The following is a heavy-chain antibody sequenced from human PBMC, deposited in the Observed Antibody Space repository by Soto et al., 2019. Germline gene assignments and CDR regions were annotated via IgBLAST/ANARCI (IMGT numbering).Heavy chain of an antibody. CDR2: SKSKTDGGTT. J-gene: IGHJ4*02. Sequence: NPEGWWRRSGAASAFTLANAWMTCARHAQRKLLDWGGHSKSKTDGGTTDYAAPVKGRCTISRDDSRNMLYIQMNSLKPEDTALYYCVTDTNDYDSRGYYCRDYWGQGTMVTVSS. CDR3: VTDTNDYDSRGYYCRDY. V-gene: IGHV3-15*01. CDR1: AFTLANAW. D-gene: IGHD3-22*01.